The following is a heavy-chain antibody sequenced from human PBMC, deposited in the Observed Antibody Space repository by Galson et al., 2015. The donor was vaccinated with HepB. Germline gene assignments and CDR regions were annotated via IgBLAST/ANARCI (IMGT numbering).Heavy chain of an antibody. CDR3: ARDRGYYGSGSYYNGNWYFDV. CDR2: ISRSSSYI. V-gene: IGHV3-21*01. CDR1: GFTFSSYS. D-gene: IGHD3-10*01. Sequence: SLRLSCAASGFTFSSYSMNWVRQAPGKGLEWVSSISRSSSYIYCADSVKGRFTISRDNAKNSLYLQMNSLRAEDTAVYYCARDRGYYGSGSYYNGNWYFDVRGRGTLVTVSS. J-gene: IGHJ2*01.